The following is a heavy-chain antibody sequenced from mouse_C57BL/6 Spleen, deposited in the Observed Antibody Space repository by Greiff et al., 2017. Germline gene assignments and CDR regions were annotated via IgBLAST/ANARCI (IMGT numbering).Heavy chain of an antibody. Sequence: VQLQQPGTELVKPGASVKLSCKASGYTFTSYWMHWVKQRPGQGLEWIGNINPSNGGTNYNEKFKSKATLTVDKSSSTAYMQLSSLTSEDSAVYYCARVGLTGTRAMDYWGQGTSVTVSS. D-gene: IGHD4-1*01. J-gene: IGHJ4*01. CDR2: INPSNGGT. CDR3: ARVGLTGTRAMDY. CDR1: GYTFTSYW. V-gene: IGHV1-53*01.